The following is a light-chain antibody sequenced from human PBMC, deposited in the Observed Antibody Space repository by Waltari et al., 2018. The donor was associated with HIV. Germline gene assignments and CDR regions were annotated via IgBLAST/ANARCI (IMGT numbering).Light chain of an antibody. J-gene: IGKJ4*01. CDR1: QSLLYSSNNKNY. V-gene: IGKV4-1*01. CDR2: WAS. Sequence: DIVMTQSPDYLAVSLGERATLNCKSSQSLLYSSNNKNYLAWYQQKPGQPPKLLFYWASTRYYGVPDRFSGSGSGTDFNLTISSLQAEDVSVYYCHQFYTTPVTFGGGTKVEIK. CDR3: HQFYTTPVT.